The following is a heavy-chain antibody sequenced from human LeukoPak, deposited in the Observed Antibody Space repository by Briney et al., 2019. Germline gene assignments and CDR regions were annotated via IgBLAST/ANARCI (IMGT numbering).Heavy chain of an antibody. CDR3: ARRYYDSSGYEVDY. Sequence: SETLSLTCAVSGGSISSSNWWSWVRQPPGKGLEWIGEIYHSGSTNYNPSLKSRVTISVDTSKNQFSLKLSSVTAADTAVYYCARRYYDSSGYEVDYWGQGTLVTVSS. J-gene: IGHJ4*02. CDR1: GGSISSSNW. D-gene: IGHD3-22*01. CDR2: IYHSGST. V-gene: IGHV4-4*02.